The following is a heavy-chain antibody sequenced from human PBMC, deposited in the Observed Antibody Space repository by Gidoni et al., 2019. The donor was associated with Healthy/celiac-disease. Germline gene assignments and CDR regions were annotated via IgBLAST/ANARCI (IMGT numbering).Heavy chain of an antibody. V-gene: IGHV3-23*01. CDR1: GFTFSSYA. D-gene: IGHD6-6*01. J-gene: IGHJ4*02. CDR2: ISGSGGST. Sequence: EVQLLESGGGLVQPGGSLRLSCAASGFTFSSYAMSWVRQAPGKGLEWVSAISGSGGSTYYADSVKGRFTISRDNSKNTLYLQMNSLRAEDTAVYYCAKDRASIAARPGAVDYWGQGTLVTVSS. CDR3: AKDRASIAARPGAVDY.